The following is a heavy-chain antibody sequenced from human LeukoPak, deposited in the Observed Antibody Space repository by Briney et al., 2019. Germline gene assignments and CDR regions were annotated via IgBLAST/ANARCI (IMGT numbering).Heavy chain of an antibody. CDR2: IHTSGST. J-gene: IGHJ3*02. Sequence: SETLSLTCIVSGGSFSSHYWSWIRQSAGKGPEWIGRIHTSGSTNYNPSLRSRVTMSVDTSKNQFSLKLTSVTAADTAVYFCARGRWLPNAFDIWGQGTMVTVFS. V-gene: IGHV4-4*07. CDR1: GGSFSSHY. D-gene: IGHD5-24*01. CDR3: ARGRWLPNAFDI.